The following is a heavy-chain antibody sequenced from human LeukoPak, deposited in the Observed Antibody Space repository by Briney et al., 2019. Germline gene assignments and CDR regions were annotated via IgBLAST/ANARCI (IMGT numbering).Heavy chain of an antibody. D-gene: IGHD3-22*01. J-gene: IGHJ4*02. Sequence: GRSLRLSCAASGFTFDDYAMHWVRQAPGKGLEWVSGISWNSGSIGYADSVKGRFTISRDNAKNSLYLQMNSLRAEDTAVYYCAREEYYYDSSGYSNFDYWGQGTLVTVSS. V-gene: IGHV3-9*01. CDR2: ISWNSGSI. CDR3: AREEYYYDSSGYSNFDY. CDR1: GFTFDDYA.